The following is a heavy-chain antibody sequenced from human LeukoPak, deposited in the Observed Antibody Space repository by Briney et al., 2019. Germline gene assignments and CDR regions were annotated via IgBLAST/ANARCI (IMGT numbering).Heavy chain of an antibody. CDR3: AEHMRATNTYSFFGLDV. CDR2: INWNGGGT. Sequence: PGGSLRLSCAATGFTFKDYGMHWVRQPPGKGLEWVSSINWNGGGTDYADSVKGRFTISRDNAKNSLYLQLSSLRPEDTALYYCAEHMRATNTYSFFGLDVWGQGTKVTVSS. CDR1: GFTFKDYG. J-gene: IGHJ6*02. D-gene: IGHD1-26*01. V-gene: IGHV3-9*01.